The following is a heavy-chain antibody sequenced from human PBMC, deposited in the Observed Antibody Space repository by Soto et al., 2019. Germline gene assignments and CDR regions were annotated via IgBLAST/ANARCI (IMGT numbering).Heavy chain of an antibody. J-gene: IGHJ3*02. D-gene: IGHD3-16*02. CDR2: ISGSGGST. Sequence: GSLRLSCAASGFTFSSYAMSWVRQAPGKGLEWVSAISGSGGSTYYADSVKGRFTISRDNSKNTLYLQMNSLRAEDTAVYYCAKSPIGYYDYVWGSYRYPDAFDIWVQGTMVTVSS. CDR3: AKSPIGYYDYVWGSYRYPDAFDI. V-gene: IGHV3-23*01. CDR1: GFTFSSYA.